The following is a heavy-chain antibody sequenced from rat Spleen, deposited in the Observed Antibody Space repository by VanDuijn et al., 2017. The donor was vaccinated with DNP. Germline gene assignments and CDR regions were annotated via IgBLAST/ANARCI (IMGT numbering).Heavy chain of an antibody. CDR2: IYPGDGDT. CDR1: GYTFTSNY. J-gene: IGHJ4*01. CDR3: ARSTYYSSVYAMDA. D-gene: IGHD1-2*01. V-gene: IGHV1-24*01. Sequence: QVQLQQSGTELVKPGSSVKISCKASGYTFTSNYMHWIRQQPGNGLEWIGWIYPGDGDTNYNQKFNGKATLTADKSSSTAYMQLSSLTSEDYAVYFCARSTYYSSVYAMDAWGQGTSVTVSS.